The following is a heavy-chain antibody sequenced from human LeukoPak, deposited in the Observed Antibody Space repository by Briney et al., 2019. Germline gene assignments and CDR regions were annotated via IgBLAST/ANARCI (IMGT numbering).Heavy chain of an antibody. J-gene: IGHJ4*02. CDR1: GFSFRGYT. CDR3: LRGDRRDY. D-gene: IGHD3-10*01. Sequence: GGSLRLSCAASGFSFRGYTMHWVRQVPERGLEWVSLISWNGVTTYYRDSVKGRFIISRDNAKDSLYLQMNSLRVEDTAVYYCLRGDRRDYWGQGTLVTVSS. CDR2: ISWNGVTT. V-gene: IGHV3-43*01.